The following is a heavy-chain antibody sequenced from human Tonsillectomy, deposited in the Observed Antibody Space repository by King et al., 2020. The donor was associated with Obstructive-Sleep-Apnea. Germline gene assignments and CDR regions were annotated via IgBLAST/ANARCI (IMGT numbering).Heavy chain of an antibody. V-gene: IGHV4-59*01. CDR2: IHYSGSS. J-gene: IGHJ5*02. CDR3: ARVGVDYDILTGHNRHRDWFDT. Sequence: VQLQESGPGLVKPSETLSLTCSVSGGSISSYYWSWIRQPPGKGLECIGDIHYSGSSNYSPSLKSRVTISVDMSKNQFSLKLSSVTAADTAVYYCARVGVDYDILTGHNRHRDWFDTWGQGTLVTVSS. D-gene: IGHD3-9*01. CDR1: GGSISSYY.